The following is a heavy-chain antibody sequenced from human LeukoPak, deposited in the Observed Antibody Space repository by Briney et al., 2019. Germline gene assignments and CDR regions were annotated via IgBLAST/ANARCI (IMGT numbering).Heavy chain of an antibody. CDR2: FSGSGGDT. CDR1: GFIFDDYA. J-gene: IGHJ4*02. D-gene: IGHD5-24*01. Sequence: GGSLRLSCAASGFIFDDYAMHWVRQAPGKGLEWVSAFSGSGGDTYYADSVRGRFTISRDNSKNTLYLQMNSLRAEDTAVYYCAKSGYNRFDYWGQGTLVTVSS. V-gene: IGHV3-23*01. CDR3: AKSGYNRFDY.